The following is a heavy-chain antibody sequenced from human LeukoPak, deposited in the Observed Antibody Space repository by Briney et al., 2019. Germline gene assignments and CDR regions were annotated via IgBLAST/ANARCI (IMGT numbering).Heavy chain of an antibody. D-gene: IGHD2-15*01. CDR3: ARVDPEYCSGGSCYHDAFDI. J-gene: IGHJ3*02. CDR2: INPNSGGT. V-gene: IGHV1-2*02. Sequence: ASVKVSCKASGYTFTGYYMHWVRQAPGQGLEWMGWINPNSGGTNYAQKFQGRVTMTRDTSISTAYTELSRLRSDDTAVYYCARVDPEYCSGGSCYHDAFDIWGQGTMVTVSS. CDR1: GYTFTGYY.